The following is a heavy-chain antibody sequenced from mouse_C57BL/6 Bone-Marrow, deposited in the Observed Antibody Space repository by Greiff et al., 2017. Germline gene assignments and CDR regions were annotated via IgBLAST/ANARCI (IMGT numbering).Heavy chain of an antibody. CDR2: IRNKANNPAT. D-gene: IGHD1-1*01. J-gene: IGHJ1*03. V-gene: IGHV6-6*01. CDR3: TSDYYYGSSYWYFDV. CDR1: GFTFSDAW. Sequence: EVKLVESGGGLVQPGGSMKLSCAASGFTFSDAWMDWVRQSPEKGLEWVAEIRNKANNPATYYAESVKGRFTISRDESKSSVYLQMNSLRAEDTGIYYCTSDYYYGSSYWYFDVWGTGTTVTVSS.